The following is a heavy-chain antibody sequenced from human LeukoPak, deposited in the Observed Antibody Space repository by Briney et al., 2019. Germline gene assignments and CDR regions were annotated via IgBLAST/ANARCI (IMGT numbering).Heavy chain of an antibody. Sequence: GGSLRLSCAASGFTFSSYNMNWVRQAPGKGLEWVSAITGTGHITYYADSVKGRFTISRDNAKNTLYLQMNSLRAEDTAVYYCARGGVAGTFDYWGQGTLVTVSS. D-gene: IGHD6-19*01. CDR2: ITGTGHIT. J-gene: IGHJ4*02. CDR1: GFTFSSYN. V-gene: IGHV3-23*01. CDR3: ARGGVAGTFDY.